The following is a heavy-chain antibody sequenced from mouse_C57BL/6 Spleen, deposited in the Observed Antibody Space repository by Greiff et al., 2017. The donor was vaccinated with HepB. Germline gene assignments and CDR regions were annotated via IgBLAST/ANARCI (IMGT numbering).Heavy chain of an antibody. CDR3: ARAFYSNYPYWYFDV. D-gene: IGHD2-5*01. CDR2: ISDGGSYT. CDR1: GFTFSSYA. J-gene: IGHJ1*03. Sequence: EVMLVESGGGLVKPGGSLKLSCAASGFTFSSYAMSWVRQTPEKRLEWVATISDGGSYTYYPDNVKGRFTISRDNAKSNLYLQMSHLKSEDTAMYYCARAFYSNYPYWYFDVWGTGTTVTVSS. V-gene: IGHV5-4*03.